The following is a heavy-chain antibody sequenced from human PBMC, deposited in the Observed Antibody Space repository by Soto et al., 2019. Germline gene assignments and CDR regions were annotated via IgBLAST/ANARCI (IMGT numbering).Heavy chain of an antibody. J-gene: IGHJ4*02. CDR1: GGSISSGGYS. CDR3: AAGGGLPRYY. V-gene: IGHV4-30-2*01. D-gene: IGHD5-12*01. Sequence: QLQLQESGSGQVKPSQTLSLTCAVSGGSISSGGYSWSWIRQPPGKGLEWIGYIYHSGSTYYNPSLKSRVTISVDRSTNQFSLKLSSVTAADTAVYYCAAGGGLPRYYWGQGTLVTVSS. CDR2: IYHSGST.